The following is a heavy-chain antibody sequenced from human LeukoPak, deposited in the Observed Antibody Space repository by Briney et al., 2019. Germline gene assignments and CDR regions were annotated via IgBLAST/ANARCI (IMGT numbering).Heavy chain of an antibody. CDR3: ARHRAYSSSSPFDY. CDR1: GDSISSYY. CDR2: IYYTGST. Sequence: SETLSLTCTVSGDSISSYYWSWIRQPPGKGLEWIGYIYYTGSTNYNPSLKSRVTMFVDMSKNQFSLRLSSVTAADTAMYYCARHRAYSSSSPFDYWGQGTLVTVSS. V-gene: IGHV4-59*08. J-gene: IGHJ4*02. D-gene: IGHD6-6*01.